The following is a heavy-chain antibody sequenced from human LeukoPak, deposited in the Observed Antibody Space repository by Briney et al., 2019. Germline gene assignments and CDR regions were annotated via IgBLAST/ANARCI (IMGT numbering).Heavy chain of an antibody. Sequence: GRSLRLSCAASGFTFSSYAMHWVRQAPGKGLEWVAVISYDGSNKYYADSVKGRFTISRDNSKNTLYLQMNSLRAEDTAVYYCARCYDFWSGFTLISPSCSFDIWGQGTMVTVSS. CDR3: ARCYDFWSGFTLISPSCSFDI. CDR1: GFTFSSYA. V-gene: IGHV3-30*04. CDR2: ISYDGSNK. D-gene: IGHD3-3*01. J-gene: IGHJ3*02.